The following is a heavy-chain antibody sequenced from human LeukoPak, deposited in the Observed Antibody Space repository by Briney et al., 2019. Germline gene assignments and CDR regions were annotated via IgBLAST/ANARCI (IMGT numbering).Heavy chain of an antibody. Sequence: GRSLRLSCAAYGFTFSSYVMHWVRQAPGKGLEWVAVIWYDGSNKYYADSVKGRFTISRDNSKNTLYLQMNSLRAEDTAVYYCAKTGGSGSPYFYYYYMEVWGKGTTVTVSS. CDR1: GFTFSSYV. V-gene: IGHV3-33*06. CDR2: IWYDGSNK. D-gene: IGHD3-10*01. J-gene: IGHJ6*03. CDR3: AKTGGSGSPYFYYYYMEV.